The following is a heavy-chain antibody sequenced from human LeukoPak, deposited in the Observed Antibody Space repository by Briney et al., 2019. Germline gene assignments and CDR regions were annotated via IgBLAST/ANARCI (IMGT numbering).Heavy chain of an antibody. CDR1: GYTYKNYC. Sequence: GGSLRLFCGASGYTYKNYCLSCVRHAPGKGLQDVANKKQDGSEKYYVDSVKGRFTISTDNAKKSLYLQMNSLRAEDTAVYYCARDDDWNYEDYWGQGTLVTVSS. D-gene: IGHD1-7*01. J-gene: IGHJ4*02. V-gene: IGHV3-7*01. CDR3: ARDDDWNYEDY. CDR2: KKQDGSEK.